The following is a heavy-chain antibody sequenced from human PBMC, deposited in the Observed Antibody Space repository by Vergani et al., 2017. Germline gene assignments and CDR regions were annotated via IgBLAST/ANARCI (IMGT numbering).Heavy chain of an antibody. D-gene: IGHD3-16*02. CDR1: GGSISSGDHC. V-gene: IGHV4-30-4*08. Sequence: QVQLQESGPGVVKPSQTLSLTCAVSGGSISSGDHCWTWIRQRPGKGLEWIGYIFYSGSTNYNPSLKSRVTVSVDTSKTQISLRLTSVTAEDTAVYYCARETVVTSWDGYRFHYMDVWGKGTTVTVSS. CDR3: ARETVVTSWDGYRFHYMDV. J-gene: IGHJ6*03. CDR2: IFYSGST.